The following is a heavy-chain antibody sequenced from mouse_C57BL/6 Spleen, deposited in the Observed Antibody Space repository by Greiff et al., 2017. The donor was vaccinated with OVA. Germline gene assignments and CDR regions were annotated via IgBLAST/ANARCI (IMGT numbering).Heavy chain of an antibody. CDR3: ARWGDYDGGDAMDY. D-gene: IGHD2-4*01. CDR2: IYPRSGNT. J-gene: IGHJ4*01. V-gene: IGHV1-81*01. Sequence: VQLQQSGAELARPGASVKLSCKASGYTFTSYGISWVKQRTGQGLEWIGEIYPRSGNTYYNEKFKGKATLTADKSSSTAYMELRSLTSEDSAVYFCARWGDYDGGDAMDYWGQGTSVTVSS. CDR1: GYTFTSYG.